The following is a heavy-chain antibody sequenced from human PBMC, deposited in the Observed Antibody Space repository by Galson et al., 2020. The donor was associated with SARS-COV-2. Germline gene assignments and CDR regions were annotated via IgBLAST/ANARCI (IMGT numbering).Heavy chain of an antibody. CDR2: IDYSGDT. J-gene: IGHJ5*02. Sequence: SQTLSLTCTVSGGSVSSASYYWGWVRQPPGKGLEWIGSIDYSGDTYYNPSLKSRVTLSIDMSKNQFSLKLSSVTAADTAVYYCARKSFYESSSYLPPAYKWFDPWGQGTLVTVSS. CDR3: ARKSFYESSSYLPPAYKWFDP. CDR1: GGSVSSASYY. V-gene: IGHV4-39*01. D-gene: IGHD3-22*01.